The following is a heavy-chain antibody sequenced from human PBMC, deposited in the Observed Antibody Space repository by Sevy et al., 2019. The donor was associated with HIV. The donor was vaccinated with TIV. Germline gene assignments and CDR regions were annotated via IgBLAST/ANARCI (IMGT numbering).Heavy chain of an antibody. V-gene: IGHV3-23*01. CDR2: ISDSGGYT. Sequence: GGSLRLSCVVSGFTFSNYYMSWVRQAPGKGLERVSVISDSGGYTSYTDSVKGRFTISRDNSKNTLYLQMNSLRVEDTALYYCANRAGPIFDNWGQGTLVTVSS. CDR1: GFTFSNYY. D-gene: IGHD6-19*01. J-gene: IGHJ4*02. CDR3: ANRAGPIFDN.